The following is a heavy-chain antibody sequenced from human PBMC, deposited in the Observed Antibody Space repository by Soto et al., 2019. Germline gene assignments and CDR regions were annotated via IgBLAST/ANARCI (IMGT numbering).Heavy chain of an antibody. CDR1: GGSISSGGYY. V-gene: IGHV4-31*03. CDR2: IYYSGST. Sequence: SETLSRTCTDSGGSISSGGYYWGWIRQHTGKGLEWIGYIYYSGSTYYNPSLKSRVTISVDTSKNQFSLKLSSVTAADTAVYYCAREGEYGSGGNPFSWFDPWGQGTLVTVPQ. D-gene: IGHD3-10*01. J-gene: IGHJ5*02. CDR3: AREGEYGSGGNPFSWFDP.